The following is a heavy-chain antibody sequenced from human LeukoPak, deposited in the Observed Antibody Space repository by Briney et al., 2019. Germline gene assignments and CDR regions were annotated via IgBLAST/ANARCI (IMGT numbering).Heavy chain of an antibody. CDR2: ISSSSSYK. CDR3: ARVGSTSCYACYYYMDV. V-gene: IGHV3-21*01. CDR1: GFTFTNYG. D-gene: IGHD2-2*01. Sequence: GGSLRLSCAAYGFTFTNYGMNWGRQAPGKGVEWVSPISSSSSYKYYADSVKGRFTISRENAKKSLYLQMNSLKAEDTAVYYCARVGSTSCYACYYYMDVWGKGTTVTVSS. J-gene: IGHJ6*03.